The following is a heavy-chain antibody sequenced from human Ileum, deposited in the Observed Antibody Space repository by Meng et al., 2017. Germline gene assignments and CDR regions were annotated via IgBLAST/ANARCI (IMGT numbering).Heavy chain of an antibody. CDR3: ARGGYGDYGDFDY. D-gene: IGHD4-17*01. Sequence: QVLLQGSRPGRVKPSQTRSLTCTVSGGSMNSGDFLWSWIRQLPGKGLEWIGYIYNSGYADYNPSLKSRVSLSVDTSKSQFSLTLRSVTAADTAVYYCARGGYGDYGDFDYWGQGTLVTVSS. CDR2: IYNSGYA. J-gene: IGHJ4*02. V-gene: IGHV4-31*03. CDR1: GGSMNSGDFL.